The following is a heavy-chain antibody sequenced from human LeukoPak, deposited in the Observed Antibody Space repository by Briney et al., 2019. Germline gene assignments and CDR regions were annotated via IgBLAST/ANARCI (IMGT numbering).Heavy chain of an antibody. V-gene: IGHV4-61*08. Sequence: PSGTLSLTCTVSGGSVSSGGYYWSWIRQPPGKGLEWIGYIYYSGSTNYNPSLKSRVTISVDTSKNQFSLKLSSVTAADTAVYYCARLRIAAAGTPIDYWGQGTLVTVSS. D-gene: IGHD6-13*01. CDR3: ARLRIAAAGTPIDY. CDR1: GGSVSSGGYY. CDR2: IYYSGST. J-gene: IGHJ4*02.